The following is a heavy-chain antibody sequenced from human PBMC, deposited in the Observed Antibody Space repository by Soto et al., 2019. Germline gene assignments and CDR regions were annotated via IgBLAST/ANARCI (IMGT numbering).Heavy chain of an antibody. CDR3: AAHDSRGYYAEY. D-gene: IGHD3-22*01. CDR1: GDSVTISDYY. J-gene: IGHJ4*02. CDR2: IHYSGST. V-gene: IGHV4-39*01. Sequence: QLQLQESGPGLVKPSETLSLTCTVSGDSVTISDYYWGWIRLPPGKGLEWIGSIHYSGSTYYNPSLKSRVTIPGDTSKQQFSLKLTSVTAADAAVYYCAAHDSRGYYAEYWGQGTLVTVS.